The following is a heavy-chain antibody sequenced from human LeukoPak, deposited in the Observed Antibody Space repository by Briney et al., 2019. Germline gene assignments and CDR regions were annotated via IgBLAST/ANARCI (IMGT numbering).Heavy chain of an antibody. V-gene: IGHV3-48*03. D-gene: IGHD3-3*02. CDR3: ARRLPIFGVAPDY. CDR2: ISSSGSTI. Sequence: GASLRLSCAASGFTFSSYEMNWVRQAPGKGLEWVSYISSSGSTIYYADSVKGRFTISRDNAKNSLYLQMNSLRAEDTAVYYCARRLPIFGVAPDYWGQGTLVTVSS. CDR1: GFTFSSYE. J-gene: IGHJ4*02.